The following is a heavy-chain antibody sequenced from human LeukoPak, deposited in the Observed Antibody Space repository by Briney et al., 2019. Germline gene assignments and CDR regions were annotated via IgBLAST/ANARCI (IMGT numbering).Heavy chain of an antibody. Sequence: GASLKISCKGSGSRFTSYWIGWVRPMPGKGLEWMGIIYPGDSDTRYSPSFQGQVTISADKSISTAYLQWSSLKASDTAMYYCARLYYYDSRALAHWGQGTLVTVSS. V-gene: IGHV5-51*01. CDR3: ARLYYYDSRALAH. J-gene: IGHJ4*02. CDR1: GSRFTSYW. CDR2: IYPGDSDT. D-gene: IGHD3-22*01.